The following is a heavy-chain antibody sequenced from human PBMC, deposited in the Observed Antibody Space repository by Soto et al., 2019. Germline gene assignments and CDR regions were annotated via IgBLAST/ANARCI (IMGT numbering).Heavy chain of an antibody. CDR1: GFTFSSYA. Sequence: VGSLRLSCAASGFTFSSYAMHWVRQAPGKGLEWVAVISYDGSNKYYADSVKGRFTISRDNSKNTLYLQMNSLRAEDTAVYYCARGHDPLRVSIAVAADYWGQGTLVTVSS. J-gene: IGHJ4*02. CDR3: ARGHDPLRVSIAVAADY. V-gene: IGHV3-30-3*01. CDR2: ISYDGSNK. D-gene: IGHD6-19*01.